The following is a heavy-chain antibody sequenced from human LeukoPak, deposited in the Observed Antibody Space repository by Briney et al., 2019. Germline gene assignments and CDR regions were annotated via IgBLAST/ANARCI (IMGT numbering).Heavy chain of an antibody. V-gene: IGHV3-7*01. Sequence: GGSLRLSCAASGFTYSSYWLSWVRQAPGKGLEWVANIKQNGSEKYYVDSVKGRFTISRDNAKNSLYLQMNSLRAEDTAVYYCARVYRSSSGYCFDYWGQGTLVTVSS. CDR2: IKQNGSEK. CDR3: ARVYRSSSGYCFDY. CDR1: GFTYSSYW. D-gene: IGHD6-6*01. J-gene: IGHJ4*02.